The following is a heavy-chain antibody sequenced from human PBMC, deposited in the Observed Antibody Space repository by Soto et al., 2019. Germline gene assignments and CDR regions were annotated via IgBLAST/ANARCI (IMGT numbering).Heavy chain of an antibody. CDR3: ARGRGPGDNWNYGTYYFDY. Sequence: PSETLSLTCTVSGGSISSGDYYWSWIRQPPGKGLEWIGYIYYSGSTYYNPSLKSRVTISVDTSKNQFSLKLSSVTAADTAVYYCARGRGPGDNWNYGTYYFDYWGQGTMVTVYS. D-gene: IGHD1-7*01. V-gene: IGHV4-30-4*01. CDR2: IYYSGST. J-gene: IGHJ4*02. CDR1: GGSISSGDYY.